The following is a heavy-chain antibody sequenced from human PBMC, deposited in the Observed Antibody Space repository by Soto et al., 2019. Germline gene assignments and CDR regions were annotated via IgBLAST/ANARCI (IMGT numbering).Heavy chain of an antibody. CDR3: AGIGEDVYYGMDV. J-gene: IGHJ6*02. CDR2: IYSRGDI. V-gene: IGHV4-4*07. D-gene: IGHD2-21*01. Sequence: SETLSLTCSVSGGSMRSYYWNWLRQPAGKGLEWIGRIYSRGDINYNPSVKSRVTMSVDTSKNEFSLRLNSVTAADTAVYYCAGIGEDVYYGMDVWGQGTTVTVSS. CDR1: GGSMRSYY.